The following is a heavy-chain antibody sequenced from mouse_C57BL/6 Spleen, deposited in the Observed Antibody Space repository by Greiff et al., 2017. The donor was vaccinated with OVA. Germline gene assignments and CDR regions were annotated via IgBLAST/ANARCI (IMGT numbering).Heavy chain of an antibody. CDR3: ARSNGGLYYVDY. Sequence: VQLQQPGAELVKPGASVKLSCKASGYTFTSYWMHWVKQRPGQGLEWIGMIHPTRGSTNYNEKFKSKATLTVDKSSSTAYMQLSSLTSEDSAVYYCARSNGGLYYVDYWGQGTTLTVSS. V-gene: IGHV1-64*01. J-gene: IGHJ2*01. CDR2: IHPTRGST. CDR1: GYTFTSYW.